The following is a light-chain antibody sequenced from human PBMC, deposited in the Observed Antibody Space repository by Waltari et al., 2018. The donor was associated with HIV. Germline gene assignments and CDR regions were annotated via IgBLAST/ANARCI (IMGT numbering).Light chain of an antibody. V-gene: IGLV1-44*01. CDR1: IPTTGSNS. CDR2: SNN. J-gene: IGLJ3*02. CDR3: ATWDDTLSGPV. Sequence: QSVLTQPTSASGTPGQKITIPCSRNIPTTGSNSVNCSKQFSGAAPKLLIFSNNQHPSGVPARFSGSKSGSAASLAISGLHSDDEAIYHCATWDDTLSGPVFGGGTKLTVL.